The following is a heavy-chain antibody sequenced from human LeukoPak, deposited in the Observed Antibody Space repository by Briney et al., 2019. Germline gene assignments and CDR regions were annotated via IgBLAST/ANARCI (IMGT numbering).Heavy chain of an antibody. V-gene: IGHV1-46*01. D-gene: IGHD5-12*01. CDR2: IDPSSGNT. J-gene: IGHJ5*02. CDR3: ARVVMATTTAWFDP. CDR1: GYALTNYY. Sequence: ASVKVSCKASGYALTNYYMSWVRQAPGQGPEWMGAIDPSSGNTQFAPKFDGRVTVTTDTSTSTVYMELRSLRSDDTAVYYCARVVMATTTAWFDPWGQGTLVTVSS.